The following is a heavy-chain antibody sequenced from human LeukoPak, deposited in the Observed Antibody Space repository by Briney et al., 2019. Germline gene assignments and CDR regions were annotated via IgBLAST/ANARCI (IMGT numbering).Heavy chain of an antibody. J-gene: IGHJ4*02. CDR2: IKQDGSEK. V-gene: IGHV3-7*01. Sequence: GGSLRLSRAASGFTFSSYWMSWVRQAPGKGLEWVANIKQDGSEKYYVDSVKGRFTISRDNAKNSLYLQMNSLRAEDTAVYYCARDSIQLWPNAIDFWGQGTLVTVSS. D-gene: IGHD1-1*01. CDR3: ARDSIQLWPNAIDF. CDR1: GFTFSSYW.